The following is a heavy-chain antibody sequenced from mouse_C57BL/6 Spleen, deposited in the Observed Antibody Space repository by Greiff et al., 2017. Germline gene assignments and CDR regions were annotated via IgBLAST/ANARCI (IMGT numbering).Heavy chain of an antibody. CDR3: AIWERHDYDDYYAMGY. Sequence: EVKLQESGGGLVQPGGSLRLSCAASGFTFTDYYMSWVRQPPGKALEWLGFIRNKANGYTTEYSASVKGRFTISRDNSQSILYLQMNALRAEDSATYYCAIWERHDYDDYYAMGYWGQGTSVTVSS. V-gene: IGHV7-3*01. CDR2: IRNKANGYTT. D-gene: IGHD2-4*01. CDR1: GFTFTDYY. J-gene: IGHJ4*01.